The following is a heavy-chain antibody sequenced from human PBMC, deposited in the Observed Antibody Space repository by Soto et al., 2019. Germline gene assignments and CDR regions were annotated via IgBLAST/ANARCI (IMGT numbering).Heavy chain of an antibody. V-gene: IGHV1-8*01. CDR3: ARXXLLWFGELLR. CDR2: MNPNSGNT. D-gene: IGHD3-10*01. CDR1: GYTFTSYD. Sequence: QVQLVQSGAEVKKPGALVKVSCKASGYTFTSYDINWVRQATGQGLEWMGWMNPNSGNTGYAQKFQGRVTMTRNTSISTAYMXLSSLXSEDTAVYYCARXXLLWFGELLRWGQGTLVTVSS. J-gene: IGHJ4*02.